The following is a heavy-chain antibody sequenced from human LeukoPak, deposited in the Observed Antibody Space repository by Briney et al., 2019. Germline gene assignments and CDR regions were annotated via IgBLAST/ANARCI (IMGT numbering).Heavy chain of an antibody. CDR3: TKDLYVPHD. CDR1: GFTFATSA. D-gene: IGHD5/OR15-5a*01. Sequence: GGSLSLSWAASGFTFATSAMGWVRQAPGKGLDWVSTIGGNGGITYYADSVKGRFTISNDDSKNTVYLQMDSLRAEDTAVYYCTKDLYVPHDWGQGTLVTVSS. J-gene: IGHJ4*02. V-gene: IGHV3-23*01. CDR2: IGGNGGIT.